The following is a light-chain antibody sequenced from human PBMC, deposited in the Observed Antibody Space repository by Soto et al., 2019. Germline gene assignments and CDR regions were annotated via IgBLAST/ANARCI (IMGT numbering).Light chain of an antibody. J-gene: IGLJ1*01. CDR2: DVS. CDR1: SSDVGGYNY. Sequence: QSVLTQPRSVSGSPGQSVTISCTGTSSDVGGYNYVSWYQQHPGKAPKLMIYDVSKWPSGVPDRFSGSKSGNTASLTISGLQAEDEADYYCCSYAGSYTVYVFGTGTKLTVL. CDR3: CSYAGSYTVYV. V-gene: IGLV2-11*01.